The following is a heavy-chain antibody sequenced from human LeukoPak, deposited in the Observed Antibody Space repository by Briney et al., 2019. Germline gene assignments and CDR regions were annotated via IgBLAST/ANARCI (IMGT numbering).Heavy chain of an antibody. J-gene: IGHJ4*02. Sequence: GGSLRLSCAASGFTFSSYWMSWVRQAPGKGLEWVAIIKQDGSEKYYVDSVKGRFTISRDNAKNSLYLQMNSLRAEDTAVYYCARGWDFWSGYYPAYFDYWGQGTLVTVSS. CDR1: GFTFSSYW. CDR3: ARGWDFWSGYYPAYFDY. CDR2: IKQDGSEK. D-gene: IGHD3-3*01. V-gene: IGHV3-7*01.